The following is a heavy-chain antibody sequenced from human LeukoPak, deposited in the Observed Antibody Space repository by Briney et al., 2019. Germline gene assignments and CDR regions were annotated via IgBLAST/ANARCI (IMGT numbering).Heavy chain of an antibody. J-gene: IGHJ6*03. CDR3: ASWGGPSGSSTRYYYYYYMDV. V-gene: IGHV1-69*05. CDR1: GGTFSSYA. D-gene: IGHD2-2*01. CDR2: VIPIFGTA. Sequence: SVKVSCKASGGTFSSYAISWVRQAPGQGLEWMGGVIPIFGTANYAQKFQGRVTITTDESTSTAYMELSSLRSEDTAVYYCASWGGPSGSSTRYYYYYYMDVWGKGTTVTVSS.